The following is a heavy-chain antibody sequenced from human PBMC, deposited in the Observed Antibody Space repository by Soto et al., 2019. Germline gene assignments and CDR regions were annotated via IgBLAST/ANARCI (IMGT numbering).Heavy chain of an antibody. V-gene: IGHV4-30-2*01. CDR1: GGSISSGGYS. CDR2: TYHSGRT. D-gene: IGHD2-15*01. J-gene: IGHJ4*02. Sequence: QLQLQESGSGLVKPSQTLSLTCAGSGGSISSGGYSWSWIRQPPGKGLGWIGYTYHSGRTYYNPSLKSRVTISGDRSKDLFSLQLSSVTAADTAVYYCARGQVVAAQHWGPGTLVTVSS. CDR3: ARGQVVAAQH.